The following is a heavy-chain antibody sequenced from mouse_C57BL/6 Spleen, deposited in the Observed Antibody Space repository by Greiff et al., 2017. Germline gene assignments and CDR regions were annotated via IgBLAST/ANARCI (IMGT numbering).Heavy chain of an antibody. J-gene: IGHJ1*03. CDR3: AMASYSKRNWYFDY. CDR2: INPISGST. Sequence: QVQLQQPGAELVKPGASVKLSCKASGYTFTSYWMHWVKQRPGQGLAWIGMINPISGSTNYNEKFKSKATLTVDKSSSTAYRKRSSLTSEDSAVYDCAMASYSKRNWYFDYWGTGTTVTVSS. V-gene: IGHV1-64*01. CDR1: GYTFTSYW. D-gene: IGHD2-5*01.